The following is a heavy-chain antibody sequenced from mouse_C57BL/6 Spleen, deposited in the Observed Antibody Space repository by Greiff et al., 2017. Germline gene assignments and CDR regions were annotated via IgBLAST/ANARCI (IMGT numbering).Heavy chain of an antibody. V-gene: IGHV6-6*01. Sequence: EVQLVASGGGLVQPGGSMKLSCAASGFPFSDAWMDWVRQSPEKGLEWVAEIRNKANNHATYYAEFVNGMFTISRDDSKSSVYLQMDSLRAEDTVIYDCTWGNYAWFAYWGQGTLVTVSA. CDR2: IRNKANNHAT. CDR3: TWGNYAWFAY. CDR1: GFPFSDAW. J-gene: IGHJ3*01. D-gene: IGHD1-1*01.